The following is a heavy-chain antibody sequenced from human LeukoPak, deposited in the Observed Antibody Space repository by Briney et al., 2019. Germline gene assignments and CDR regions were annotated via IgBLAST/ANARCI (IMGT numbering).Heavy chain of an antibody. D-gene: IGHD1-14*01. CDR1: SGSIRSTTYY. V-gene: IGHV4-39*02. CDR2: MYSSGST. Sequence: PSETLSLACTVSSGSIRSTTYYWGWIRQPPGKELEWIGSMYSSGSTYYNPSLKSRVTMSVETSKNHFSLRLSSVTAADTAIYYCATGTNNWFDPWGQGTLVTVSS. J-gene: IGHJ5*02. CDR3: ATGTNNWFDP.